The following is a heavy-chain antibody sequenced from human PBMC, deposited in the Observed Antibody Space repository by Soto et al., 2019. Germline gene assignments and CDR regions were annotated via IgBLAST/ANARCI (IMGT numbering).Heavy chain of an antibody. V-gene: IGHV4-59*01. Sequence: SETLSLTCTVSGGSISSYYWSWIRQPPGKGLEWIGHIYYSGSTNYNPSLKSRVTISVDTSKNQFSLKLSSVTAADTAVYYCARALILTGYYIHDAFDIWGQGTMVTVSS. CDR2: IYYSGST. CDR3: ARALILTGYYIHDAFDI. J-gene: IGHJ3*02. D-gene: IGHD3-9*01. CDR1: GGSISSYY.